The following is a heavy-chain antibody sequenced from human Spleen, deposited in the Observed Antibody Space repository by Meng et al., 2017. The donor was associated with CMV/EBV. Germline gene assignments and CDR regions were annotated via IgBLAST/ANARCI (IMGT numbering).Heavy chain of an antibody. J-gene: IGHJ4*02. Sequence: EVQLLESGGGLVQPGXSLRVSCAASGFTFSTYTMSWVRQAPGKGLEWLSAISGSGGSTYYADSVKGRFTISRDNSKNTLYLQMNSLRAGDTAVYYCAKEGLFWSGTVDYWGQGTLVTVSS. V-gene: IGHV3-23*01. CDR1: GFTFSTYT. CDR3: AKEGLFWSGTVDY. D-gene: IGHD3-3*01. CDR2: ISGSGGST.